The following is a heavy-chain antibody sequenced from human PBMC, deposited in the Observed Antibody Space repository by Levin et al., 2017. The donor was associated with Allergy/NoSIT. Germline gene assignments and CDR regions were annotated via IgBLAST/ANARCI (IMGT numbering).Heavy chain of an antibody. J-gene: IGHJ4*02. V-gene: IGHV4-30-4*01. D-gene: IGHD3-10*01. CDR3: ARGSNYYGSGN. Sequence: SETLSLTCTVSGGSISSGDYYWSWIRQPPGKGLEWIGYIYYSGSTYYNPSLKSRVTISVDTSKNQFSLKLSSVTAADTAVYYCARGSNYYGSGNWGQGTLVTVSS. CDR1: GGSISSGDYY. CDR2: IYYSGST.